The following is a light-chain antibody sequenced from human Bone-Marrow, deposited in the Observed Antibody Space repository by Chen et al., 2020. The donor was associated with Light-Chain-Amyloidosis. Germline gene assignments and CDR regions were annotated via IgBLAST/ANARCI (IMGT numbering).Light chain of an antibody. J-gene: IGKJ4*01. V-gene: IGKV3-20*01. CDR2: GSS. Sequence: EIVLTQSPGTLSLSPGEGTNLSCSASQTISSNYLTWYQQKFGQAPRLLIYGSSSRATGIPDRFTGSGSGTDFTLTINRLEPEDFAMYYCQQYSTSPLTVGGGTKVEIK. CDR1: QTISSNY. CDR3: QQYSTSPLT.